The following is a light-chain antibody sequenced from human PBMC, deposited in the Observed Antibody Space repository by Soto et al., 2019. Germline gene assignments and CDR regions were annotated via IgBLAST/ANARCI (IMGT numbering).Light chain of an antibody. CDR2: DAS. V-gene: IGKV3-11*01. CDR3: QQRSNWPG. Sequence: EIVLTQSPATLSLSPGERATLSCRASQSVSSYLAWYQQKPGQAPRLLIYDASNRATGIPARFSGSGSGTAFTLTISSLEPEEFAVYYCQQRSNWPGFGGGTKVEIK. CDR1: QSVSSY. J-gene: IGKJ4*02.